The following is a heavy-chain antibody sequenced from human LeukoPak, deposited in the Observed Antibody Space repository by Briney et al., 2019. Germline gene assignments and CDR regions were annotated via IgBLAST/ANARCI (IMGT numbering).Heavy chain of an antibody. CDR3: AKSNGCGLIDI. V-gene: IGHV4-34*01. CDR1: GGSFSSYS. Sequence: SETLSLTCGVSGGSFSSYSWNWIRQPPGKGLEWIGEVHNTGSTNYTPSLKSRVTISLDTSRNQFSLKLNSVTAADTAVYYCAKSNGCGLIDIWGQGTMVTVSS. J-gene: IGHJ3*02. CDR2: VHNTGST. D-gene: IGHD2-21*01.